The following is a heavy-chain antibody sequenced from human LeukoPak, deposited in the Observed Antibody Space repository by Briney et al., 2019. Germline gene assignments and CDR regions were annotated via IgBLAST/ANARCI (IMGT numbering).Heavy chain of an antibody. CDR1: GGSISNTSYY. CDR2: INHSGST. Sequence: KPSETLSLTCAVSGGSISNTSYYWAWLRQPPGKGLEWIGEINHSGSTNYNPSLKSRVTISVDTSKNQFSLKLSSVTAADTAVYYCARGYTRAARRRLAFDIWGQGTMVTVSS. D-gene: IGHD6-6*01. V-gene: IGHV4-39*07. J-gene: IGHJ3*02. CDR3: ARGYTRAARRRLAFDI.